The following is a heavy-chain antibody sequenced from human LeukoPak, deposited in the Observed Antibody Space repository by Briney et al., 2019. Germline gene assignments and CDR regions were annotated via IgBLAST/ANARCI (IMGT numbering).Heavy chain of an antibody. D-gene: IGHD4-17*01. CDR1: GFTFSSYG. V-gene: IGHV3-30*02. CDR3: ANSPYGDWSFDF. J-gene: IGHJ4*02. CDR2: IRYHGRDK. Sequence: GGSLRLSRAASGFTFSSYGMHWVRQAPGKGLEWVAFIRYHGRDKYYGDSVKGRSTTSRDNSRNTLYLQMDSLRGEDTAVYYCANSPYGDWSFDFWGQGTLVTVSS.